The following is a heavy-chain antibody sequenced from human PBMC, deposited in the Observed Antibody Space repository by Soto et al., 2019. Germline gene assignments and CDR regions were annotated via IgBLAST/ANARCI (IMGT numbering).Heavy chain of an antibody. CDR3: ARSAYYYDSSGYYLSHYGMDV. D-gene: IGHD3-22*01. J-gene: IGHJ6*02. V-gene: IGHV1-69*01. Sequence: QVQLVQSGAEVKKPGSSVKVSCKASGGTFSSYAISWVRQAPGQGLEWMGGIIPIFGTANYAQKFQGRVTITADESTRTAYMELSSLRSEDTAVYYCARSAYYYDSSGYYLSHYGMDVWGQGTTVTVSS. CDR1: GGTFSSYA. CDR2: IIPIFGTA.